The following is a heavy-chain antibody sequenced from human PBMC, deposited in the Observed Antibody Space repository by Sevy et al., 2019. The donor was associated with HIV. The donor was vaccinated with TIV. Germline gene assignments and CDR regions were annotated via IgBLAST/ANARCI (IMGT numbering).Heavy chain of an antibody. J-gene: IGHJ6*02. CDR1: GFTFSSAW. D-gene: IGHD5-12*01. CDR3: ITDPGYSGYDEEVINYYYYGMDV. CDR2: IKSGIDGGAI. Sequence: GGSLRLSCAASGFTFSSAWMSWVRQAPGKGLEWVGRIKSGIDGGAIDYAAPVKGRFSISREDSKNTVYLQMNSLKTEDTAVYYCITDPGYSGYDEEVINYYYYGMDVWGQGTTVTVSS. V-gene: IGHV3-15*01.